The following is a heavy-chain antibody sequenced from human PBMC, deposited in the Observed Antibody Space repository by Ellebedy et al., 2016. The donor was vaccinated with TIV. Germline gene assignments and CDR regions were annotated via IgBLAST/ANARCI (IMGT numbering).Heavy chain of an antibody. CDR3: ARASQTVEYLDY. CDR1: GYTFTGYY. Sequence: ASVKVSXXASGYTFTGYYITWVRQAPGQGLEWLGRISVYSGDTNYAQKLQGRVTMTTDTSTTTAYMELRSLSSDDTAVYYCARASQTVEYLDYWGQGTEVSVSS. J-gene: IGHJ4*02. D-gene: IGHD3-3*01. CDR2: ISVYSGDT. V-gene: IGHV1-18*04.